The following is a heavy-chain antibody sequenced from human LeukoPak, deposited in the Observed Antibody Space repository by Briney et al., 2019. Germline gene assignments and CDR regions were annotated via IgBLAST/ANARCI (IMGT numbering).Heavy chain of an antibody. V-gene: IGHV3-74*01. CDR3: ATEMAAMVY. CDR1: GFTFSSYW. D-gene: IGHD5-24*01. J-gene: IGHJ4*02. CDR2: INSDGSST. Sequence: GGSLRLSCAASGFTFSSYWMHWVRRAPGKGLVWVSHINSDGSSTNYADSVKGRFTISRDNAKNTLYLQMNSLRAEDTAVYYCATEMAAMVYWGQGTLVTVSS.